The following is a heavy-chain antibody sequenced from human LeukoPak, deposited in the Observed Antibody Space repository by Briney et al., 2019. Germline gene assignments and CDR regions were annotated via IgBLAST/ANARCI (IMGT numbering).Heavy chain of an antibody. Sequence: SETLSLTCAVYGGSFSGYYRSWIRQPPGKGLEWIGEINHSGSTNYNPSLKSRVTISVDTSENQFSLKLSSVTAADTAVYYCARTEKSVDWYFDLWGRGTLVTVSS. CDR2: INHSGST. CDR3: ARTEKSVDWYFDL. V-gene: IGHV4-34*01. CDR1: GGSFSGYY. J-gene: IGHJ2*01. D-gene: IGHD4-23*01.